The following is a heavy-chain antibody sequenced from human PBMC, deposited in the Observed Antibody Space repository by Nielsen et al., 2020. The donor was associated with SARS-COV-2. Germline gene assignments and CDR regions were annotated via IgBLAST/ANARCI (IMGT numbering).Heavy chain of an antibody. CDR3: ARPEGVGMDV. CDR1: GFTFSSYW. V-gene: IGHV3-53*01. CDR2: IYSGGST. Sequence: GGSLNSSFAASGFTFSSYWMHWVRQAPGKGLEWVSVIYSGGSTYYADSVKGRFTISRDNSKNTLYLQMNSLRAEDTAVYYCARPEGVGMDVWGQGTTVTVSS. J-gene: IGHJ6*02.